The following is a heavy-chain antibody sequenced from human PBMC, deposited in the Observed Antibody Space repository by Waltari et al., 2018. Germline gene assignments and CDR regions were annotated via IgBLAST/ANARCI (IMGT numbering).Heavy chain of an antibody. CDR2: IDDSGNT. D-gene: IGHD3-22*01. V-gene: IGHV4-34*01. J-gene: IGHJ2*01. Sequence: QEQLQQWGAGLLKPSETLSLTCAVYGGSFSGFYWSWIRQPPGKGLEWIGEIDDSGNTNYSPSLKSRVTISVDASKKQFSLNVSSVTAADTAVYYCARVDSGYYALWYFDLWGRGTLVTVSS. CDR3: ARVDSGYYALWYFDL. CDR1: GGSFSGFY.